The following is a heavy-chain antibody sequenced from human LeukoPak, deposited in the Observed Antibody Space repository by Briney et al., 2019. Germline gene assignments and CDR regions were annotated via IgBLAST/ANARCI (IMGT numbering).Heavy chain of an antibody. CDR3: ARMGSGSFKLDY. V-gene: IGHV3-30-3*01. J-gene: IGHJ4*02. D-gene: IGHD3-10*01. CDR2: ISYDGSNK. CDR1: GFTFSSYA. Sequence: GRSLRLSCAASGFTFSSYAMHWVRQAPGKGLEWVAVISYDGSNKYYADSVKGRFTISRDNSKNTLYLQMNSLRAEDTAVYYCARMGSGSFKLDYWGQGTLVTVSS.